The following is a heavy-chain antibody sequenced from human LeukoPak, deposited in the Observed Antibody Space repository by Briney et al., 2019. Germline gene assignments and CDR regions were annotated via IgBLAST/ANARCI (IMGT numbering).Heavy chain of an antibody. Sequence: GASVNVSCKISGFGLSVLSIHWMRQAPGKGLEWVGGIRPETGEPIFAQKFRGRVTITEDTFTDTGYLELRGLTPEDTAVYYCSTDSGRSYFYFDFWGQGTLVTVSS. CDR2: IRPETGEP. CDR1: GFGLSVLS. CDR3: STDSGRSYFYFDF. D-gene: IGHD3-10*01. J-gene: IGHJ4*02. V-gene: IGHV1-24*01.